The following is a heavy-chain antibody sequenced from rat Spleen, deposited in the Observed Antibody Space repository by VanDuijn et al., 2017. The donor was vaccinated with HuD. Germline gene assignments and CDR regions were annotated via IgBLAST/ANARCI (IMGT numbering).Heavy chain of an antibody. J-gene: IGHJ2*01. CDR1: GFSLSSNG. V-gene: IGHV2-72*01. CDR3: ASPRPGYTDYFDY. D-gene: IGHD1-4*01. CDR2: IWGGGST. Sequence: QVQLKESGPGLMQSSETLSLTCTVSGFSLSSNGVGWVRQPLGKGLVGMATIWGGGSTNYNSAVQSRLSISRDTSKSQVFLKMNSLQPEDTGTYYCASPRPGYTDYFDYWGQGVMVTVSS.